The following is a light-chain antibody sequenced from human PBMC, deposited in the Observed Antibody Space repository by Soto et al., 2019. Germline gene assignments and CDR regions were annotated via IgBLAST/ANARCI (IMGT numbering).Light chain of an antibody. Sequence: VLSQSPGRLSLTPGERATLSCRARQGPPGAYFAWYQQKYGQPPRLLISGTSNRATGIPDRFSGSGSGRDFTLTIIRLEPEDFAVDFCQQFGNSPWTFGQGTKVDIK. J-gene: IGKJ1*01. V-gene: IGKV3-20*01. CDR1: QGPPGAY. CDR3: QQFGNSPWT. CDR2: GTS.